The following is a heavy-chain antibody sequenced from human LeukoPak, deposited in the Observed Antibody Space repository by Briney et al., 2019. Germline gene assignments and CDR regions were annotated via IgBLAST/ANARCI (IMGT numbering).Heavy chain of an antibody. CDR1: GGSISSSSYY. CDR3: ARANLYSSSSTPFDY. J-gene: IGHJ4*02. V-gene: IGHV4-39*07. D-gene: IGHD6-6*01. Sequence: PSETLSLTCTVSGGSISSSSYYWGWIRQPPGKGLEWIGSIYYSGSTYYNPSLKSRVTISVDTSKNQFSLKLSSVTAADTAVYYCARANLYSSSSTPFDYWGQGTLVTVSS. CDR2: IYYSGST.